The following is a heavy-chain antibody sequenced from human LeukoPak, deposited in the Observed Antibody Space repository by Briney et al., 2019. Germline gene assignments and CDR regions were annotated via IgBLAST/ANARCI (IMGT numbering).Heavy chain of an antibody. CDR1: GFTFGSYA. CDR2: ISGSGGST. V-gene: IGHV3-23*01. Sequence: GGSLRLSCAASGFTFGSYAMSWVRQAPGKGLEWVSAISGSGGSTYYADSVKGRFTISRDNSKNTLYLQMNSLRAEDTAVYYCAKDPGPRLRDNWFDPWGQGTLVTVSS. J-gene: IGHJ5*02. CDR3: AKDPGPRLRDNWFDP. D-gene: IGHD4-17*01.